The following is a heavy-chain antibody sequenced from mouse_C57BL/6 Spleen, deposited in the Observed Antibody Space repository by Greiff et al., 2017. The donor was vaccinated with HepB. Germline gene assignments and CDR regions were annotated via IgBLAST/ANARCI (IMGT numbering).Heavy chain of an antibody. V-gene: IGHV5-12*01. CDR3: ARNYYGSSLMDY. D-gene: IGHD1-1*01. CDR1: GFTFSDYY. CDR2: ISNGGGST. Sequence: EVQLQESGGGLVQPGGSLKLSCAASGFTFSDYYMYWVRQTPEKRLEWVAYISNGGGSTYYPATVKGRFTISRDNAKNTLYLQMSRLKAEDTAMYYCARNYYGSSLMDYWGQGTSVTVSS. J-gene: IGHJ4*01.